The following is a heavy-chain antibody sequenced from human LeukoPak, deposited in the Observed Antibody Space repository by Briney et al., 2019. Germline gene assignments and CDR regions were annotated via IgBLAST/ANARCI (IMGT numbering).Heavy chain of an antibody. CDR2: IYYSGST. CDR1: GGSISSNY. D-gene: IGHD3-22*01. V-gene: IGHV4-59*01. CDR3: ARDGYDSSGYYLWGY. Sequence: PSETLSLTCTVSGGSISSNYWSWIRQPPGKGLEWIGYIYYSGSTNYNPSLKSRVTISVDTSKNQFSLKLSSVTAADTAVYYCARDGYDSSGYYLWGYWGQGTLVTVSS. J-gene: IGHJ4*02.